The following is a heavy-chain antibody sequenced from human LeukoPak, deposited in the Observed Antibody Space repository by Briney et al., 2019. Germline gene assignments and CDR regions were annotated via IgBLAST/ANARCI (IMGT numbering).Heavy chain of an antibody. CDR2: ISGSGVST. J-gene: IGHJ4*02. V-gene: IGHV3-23*01. CDR1: GFTFSSYA. CDR3: AKGSDNWNDYYFDY. D-gene: IGHD1-1*01. Sequence: GGSLRLSCAASGFTFSSYAMSWVRQAPRRGLEWVSTISGSGVSTYYADSVKGRFTISRDNSKNTLYLQMNSLRAEDTAVYYCAKGSDNWNDYYFDYWGQGTLVTVSS.